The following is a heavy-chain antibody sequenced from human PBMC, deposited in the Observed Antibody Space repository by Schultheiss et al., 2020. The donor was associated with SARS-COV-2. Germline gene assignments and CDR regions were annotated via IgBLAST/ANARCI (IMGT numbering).Heavy chain of an antibody. CDR3: ARTYITMVEVVLGWFDP. Sequence: ASVKVSCKASGGTFSSYGFSWVRQAPGQGLEWMGWISAYNGNTNYAQKLQGRVTMTTDKSTSTAYMELRSLRSDDTAVYYCARTYITMVEVVLGWFDPWGQGTLVTVSS. V-gene: IGHV1-18*01. D-gene: IGHD3-22*01. J-gene: IGHJ5*02. CDR1: GGTFSSYG. CDR2: ISAYNGNT.